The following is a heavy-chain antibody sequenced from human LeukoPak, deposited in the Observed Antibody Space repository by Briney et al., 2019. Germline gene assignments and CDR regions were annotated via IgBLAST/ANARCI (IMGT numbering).Heavy chain of an antibody. CDR1: GGSISGSSYY. J-gene: IGHJ3*02. V-gene: IGHV4-39*01. Sequence: SETLSLTCTVSGGSISGSSYYWGWIRQPPGKGLEWIGSIYYSGSTYYNPSLKSRVTISVDTSKNQFSLKLSSVTAADTAVYYCARHPAYYYDSFGAFDIWGQGTMVTVSS. CDR2: IYYSGST. D-gene: IGHD3-22*01. CDR3: ARHPAYYYDSFGAFDI.